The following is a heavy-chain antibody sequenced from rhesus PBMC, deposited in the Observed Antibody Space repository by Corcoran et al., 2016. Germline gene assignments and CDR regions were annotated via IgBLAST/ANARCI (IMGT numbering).Heavy chain of an antibody. CDR1: GGSISSNY. Sequence: QVQLQESGPDLVKPSETLSLTGAVSGGSISSNYWSWIRQPPGKGMEWSGYIGGSMLSTNYNPSLKSRGTSSTDTDKNQFSLKLSSVTAADTAVYYCARHVGGVIIYCDYWGQGVLVTVSS. V-gene: IGHV4-165*01. CDR2: IGGSMLST. CDR3: ARHVGGVIIYCDY. D-gene: IGHD3-22*01. J-gene: IGHJ4*01.